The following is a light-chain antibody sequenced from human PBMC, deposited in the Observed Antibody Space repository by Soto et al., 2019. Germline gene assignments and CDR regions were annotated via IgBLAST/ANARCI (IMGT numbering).Light chain of an antibody. CDR3: CSSAPESNYV. CDR2: EVS. CDR1: SSDIGEYNY. V-gene: IGLV2-14*01. Sequence: QSVLTQPASVSGSPGQSITISCNGTSSDIGEYNYVSWYQQHPGKAPKLIIYEVSDRPSGVSNRFSGSKSGKTASLTISGLQAEDEADYFCCSSAPESNYVFGTGTKVTVL. J-gene: IGLJ1*01.